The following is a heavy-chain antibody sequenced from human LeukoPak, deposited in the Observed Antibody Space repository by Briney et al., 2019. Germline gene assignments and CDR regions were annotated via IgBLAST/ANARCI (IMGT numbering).Heavy chain of an antibody. Sequence: GASVKVSCKASGGTFSSYAISWVRQAPGQGLEWVGGIIPIFGTANYAQKFQGRVTITADESTSTAYMELSSLRSEDTAVYYCARSRSPRHDYSNYRYWGQGTLVTVSS. V-gene: IGHV1-69*13. J-gene: IGHJ4*02. CDR3: ARSRSPRHDYSNYRY. CDR1: GGTFSSYA. D-gene: IGHD4-11*01. CDR2: IIPIFGTA.